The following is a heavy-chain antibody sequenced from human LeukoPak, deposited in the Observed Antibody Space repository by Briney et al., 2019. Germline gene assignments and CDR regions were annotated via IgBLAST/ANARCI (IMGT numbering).Heavy chain of an antibody. D-gene: IGHD3-10*01. Sequence: SETLSLTCAVYGGSFSAYYWSWIRQPPGKGLEWIGEINHSGSTNYNPSLKSRVTISVDTSKSQFSLKLSSVTATDTAVYYCARGALLWSYYYYYMDVWGKETTVTVSS. CDR2: INHSGST. V-gene: IGHV4-34*01. CDR3: ARGALLWSYYYYYMDV. CDR1: GGSFSAYY. J-gene: IGHJ6*03.